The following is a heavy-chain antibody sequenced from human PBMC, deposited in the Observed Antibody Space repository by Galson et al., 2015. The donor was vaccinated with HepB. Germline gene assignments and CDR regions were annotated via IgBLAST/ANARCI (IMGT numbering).Heavy chain of an antibody. D-gene: IGHD6-19*01. CDR1: GGSISCSNYY. Sequence: LSLTCTVSGGSISCSNYYWGWIRQPPGKGLEWIGSIYYSGSTYYNPSLKSRVTISVDTSKNQLSLKLSSVTAADTAVYYCARPHDSSGWFDYWGQGTLVTVSS. V-gene: IGHV4-39*01. CDR3: ARPHDSSGWFDY. CDR2: IYYSGST. J-gene: IGHJ4*02.